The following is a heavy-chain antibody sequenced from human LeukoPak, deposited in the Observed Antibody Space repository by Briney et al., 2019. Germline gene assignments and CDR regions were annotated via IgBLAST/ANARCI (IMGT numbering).Heavy chain of an antibody. CDR2: IYSGGST. V-gene: IGHV3-53*01. D-gene: IGHD6-6*01. CDR3: ARVSPSIAAFSY. CDR1: GFTVSSNY. Sequence: GGSPRLSCAASGFTVSSNYMSWVRQAPGKGLEWVSVIYSGGSTYYADSVKGRFTISRDNSKNTLYLQMNSLRAEDTAVYYCARVSPSIAAFSYWGQGTLVTVSS. J-gene: IGHJ4*02.